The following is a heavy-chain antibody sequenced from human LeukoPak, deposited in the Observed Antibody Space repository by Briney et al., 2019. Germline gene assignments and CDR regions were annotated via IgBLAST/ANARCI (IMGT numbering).Heavy chain of an antibody. V-gene: IGHV3-30*18. J-gene: IGHJ4*02. CDR3: AKDANYYDSSGPLDY. CDR1: GFTFSSYA. Sequence: GGSLRLSCAASGFTFSSYAMSWVRQAPGKGLEWVAVISYDGSNKYYADSVKGRFTISRDNSKNTLYLRMNSLRAEDTAVYYCAKDANYYDSSGPLDYWGQGTLVTVSS. CDR2: ISYDGSNK. D-gene: IGHD3-22*01.